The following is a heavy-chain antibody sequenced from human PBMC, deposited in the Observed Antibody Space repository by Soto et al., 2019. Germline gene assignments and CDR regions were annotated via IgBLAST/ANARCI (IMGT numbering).Heavy chain of an antibody. CDR3: AKEGPMVRGVSSGYYFDY. V-gene: IGHV3-72*01. CDR2: IRSKANSYMT. Sequence: GGSLRLSCAASGFTFSDHYMDWVRQAPGKGLEWVGRIRSKANSYMTEYAASVKGRFTISRDNSKNTLYLQMNSLRAEDTAVYYCAKEGPMVRGVSSGYYFDYWGQGTLVTVSS. J-gene: IGHJ4*02. CDR1: GFTFSDHY. D-gene: IGHD3-10*01.